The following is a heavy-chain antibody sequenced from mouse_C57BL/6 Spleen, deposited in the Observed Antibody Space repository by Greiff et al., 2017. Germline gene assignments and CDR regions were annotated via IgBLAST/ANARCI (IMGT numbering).Heavy chain of an antibody. CDR3: ARSPYYYGSSHWYFDV. D-gene: IGHD1-1*01. V-gene: IGHV5-17*01. CDR1: GFTFSDYG. CDR2: ISSGSSTI. Sequence: VMLVESGGGLVKPGGSLKLSCAASGFTFSDYGMHWVRQAPEKGLEWVAYISSGSSTIYYADTVKGRFTISRDNAKNTLFLQMTSLRSEDTAMYYCARSPYYYGSSHWYFDVWGTGTTVTVSS. J-gene: IGHJ1*03.